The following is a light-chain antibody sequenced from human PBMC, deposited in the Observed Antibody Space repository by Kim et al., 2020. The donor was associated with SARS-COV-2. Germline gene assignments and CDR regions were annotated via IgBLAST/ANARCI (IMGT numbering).Light chain of an antibody. CDR3: QAWDSSTVV. J-gene: IGLJ2*01. Sequence: SVSPGQTASITCSGDKLGDKYACWYQQKPGQSPVLVIYQDSKRPSGIPERLSGSNSGNTATLTISGTQAMDEADYYCQAWDSSTVVFGGGTQLNVL. CDR2: QDS. V-gene: IGLV3-1*01. CDR1: KLGDKY.